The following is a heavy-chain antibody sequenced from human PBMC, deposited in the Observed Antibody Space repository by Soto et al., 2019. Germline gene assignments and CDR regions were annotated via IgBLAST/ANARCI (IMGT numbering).Heavy chain of an antibody. Sequence: QVQLVESGGGVVQPGRSLRLSCAASGFTFSNYGMHWVRQAPGKGLEWMAVIWYDGSIKYSADSVKGRFTISRDNSKNALYLQTNSPSADDTALYYCARDSCYDHYYCTDVWGKETTVTVS. V-gene: IGHV3-33*01. CDR1: GFTFSNYG. CDR2: IWYDGSIK. J-gene: IGHJ6*03. CDR3: ARDSCYDHYYCTDV. D-gene: IGHD5-12*01.